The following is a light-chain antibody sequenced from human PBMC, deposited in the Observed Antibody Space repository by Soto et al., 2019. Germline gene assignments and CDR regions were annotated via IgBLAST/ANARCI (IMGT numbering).Light chain of an antibody. CDR3: RSFAGGGNPVL. J-gene: IGLJ2*01. Sequence: QYALTQPPSASGSLGQSVTISCTGTSSDVGGYNYVSWHQQHPGKAPKVMIYEFTKRPPGVPDRFSGSKSGNTASLTVSGLQAEDEADYYCRSFAGGGNPVLLGGGTKLTVL. CDR2: EFT. CDR1: SSDVGGYNY. V-gene: IGLV2-8*01.